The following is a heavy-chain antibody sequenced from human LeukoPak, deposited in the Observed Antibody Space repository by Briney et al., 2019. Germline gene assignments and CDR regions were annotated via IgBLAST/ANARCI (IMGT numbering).Heavy chain of an antibody. CDR3: ASGPYSSSYFAS. CDR2: ISGGGEHT. J-gene: IGHJ4*02. D-gene: IGHD6-13*01. V-gene: IGHV3-23*01. CDR1: GFTFTNFA. Sequence: GGSLRLSCAASGFTFTNFAMKWVRQAPGKGLEWVADISGGGEHTFYADSVKGRSTISRDNSKDTLHLQMNILRPEDTALYYCASGPYSSSYFASWGQGTMVTVSS.